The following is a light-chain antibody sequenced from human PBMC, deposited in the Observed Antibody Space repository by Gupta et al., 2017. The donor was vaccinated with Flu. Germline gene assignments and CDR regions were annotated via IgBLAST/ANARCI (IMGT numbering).Light chain of an antibody. J-gene: IGKJ3*01. Sequence: EIVLTQSPAPLSLSPGERATLSCRASQSVSSHLAWYQQKPGQAPRLLIYDASNRATGIPARFSGSGSGTDFTLTISSLEPEDFAVYYCQQRSNWPPFTFGPGTKVDIK. CDR3: QQRSNWPPFT. CDR1: QSVSSH. V-gene: IGKV3-11*01. CDR2: DAS.